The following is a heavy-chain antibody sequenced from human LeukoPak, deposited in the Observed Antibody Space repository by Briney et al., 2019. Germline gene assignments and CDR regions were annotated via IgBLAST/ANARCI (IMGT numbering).Heavy chain of an antibody. CDR3: ARAGCSRGVGATTLDY. V-gene: IGHV4-30-4*01. Sequence: SETLSLTCTVSGGSISNGDYYWSWIRQPPGKGLEWIGYIYYSGSTYYNPSLKSRVTISVDTSKNQFSLKLSSVTAADTAVYYCARAGCSRGVGATTLDYWGQGTLVTVSS. J-gene: IGHJ4*02. CDR1: GGSISNGDYY. CDR2: IYYSGST. D-gene: IGHD1-26*01.